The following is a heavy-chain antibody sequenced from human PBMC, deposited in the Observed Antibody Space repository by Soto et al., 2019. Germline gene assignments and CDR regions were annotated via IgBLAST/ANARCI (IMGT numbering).Heavy chain of an antibody. CDR2: ISGRDGNI. CDR1: GFTFGDSF. CDR3: AGDQGPNYMAV. Sequence: QVQLVESGGGLVKPGGSLRLSCAASGFTFGDSFLSWSRQIPGRGLEWFSYISGRDGNIYYADSVRGRFTISRDNAKNSVYLQMNSLRAEDTAVYYCAGDQGPNYMAVWGKGTTVTVS. V-gene: IGHV3-11*01. J-gene: IGHJ6*03.